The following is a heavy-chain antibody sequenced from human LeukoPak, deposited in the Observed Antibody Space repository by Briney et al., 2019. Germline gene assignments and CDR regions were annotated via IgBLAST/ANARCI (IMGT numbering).Heavy chain of an antibody. Sequence: PGGSLRLSCAASGFTFSSYSMNWVRQAPGKGLEWVSVIYSGGSTYYADSVKGRFTISRDNSKNTLYLQMNSLRAEDTAVYYCARDNIVVVVAASPSYYYYGMDVWGQGTTVTVSS. CDR2: IYSGGST. CDR3: ARDNIVVVVAASPSYYYYGMDV. CDR1: GFTFSSYS. V-gene: IGHV3-66*01. J-gene: IGHJ6*02. D-gene: IGHD2-15*01.